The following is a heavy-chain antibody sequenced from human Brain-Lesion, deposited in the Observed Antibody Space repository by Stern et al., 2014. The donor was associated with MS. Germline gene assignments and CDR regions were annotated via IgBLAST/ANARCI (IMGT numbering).Heavy chain of an antibody. V-gene: IGHV3-11*01. D-gene: IGHD3-10*01. J-gene: IGHJ4*02. CDR3: VKNHYGLDY. CDR1: GFRFSDYY. CDR2: ITGSGDIT. Sequence: VQLVESGGGLVKPGGSLRLSCAASGFRFSDYYMAWVRQAPGKGLEWVSYITGSGDITNYADSVKGRFTISRDNAKNSLHLRMNSLRAEDTAVYYCVKNHYGLDYWGQGALVTVSS.